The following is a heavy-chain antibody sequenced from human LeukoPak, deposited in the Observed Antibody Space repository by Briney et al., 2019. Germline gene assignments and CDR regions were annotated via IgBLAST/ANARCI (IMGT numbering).Heavy chain of an antibody. CDR3: ARADSYYAEYFQH. CDR1: GFTFSSYS. D-gene: IGHD1-26*01. V-gene: IGHV3-48*04. CDR2: ISSSSSTI. Sequence: GGSLRLSCSASGFTFSSYSMNWVRQAPGKGLEGVSYISSSSSTIYYADSVKGRFTISRDNAKNSLYLQMNSLRAEDTAVYYCARADSYYAEYFQHWGQGTLVTVSS. J-gene: IGHJ1*01.